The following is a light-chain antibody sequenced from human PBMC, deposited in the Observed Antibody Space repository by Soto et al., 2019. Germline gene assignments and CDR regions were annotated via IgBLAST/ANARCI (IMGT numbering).Light chain of an antibody. CDR1: SSNIGNNY. V-gene: IGLV1-51*02. CDR2: ENN. Sequence: VLTQPPSVSAAPGQKVTISCSGSSSNIGNNYVSWYQQLPGTAPKLLIYENNKRPSGIPDRFSGSKSGTSATLGITGLQTGDEADYYCGTWDSSLSADNYVFGTGTKVTVL. J-gene: IGLJ1*01. CDR3: GTWDSSLSADNYV.